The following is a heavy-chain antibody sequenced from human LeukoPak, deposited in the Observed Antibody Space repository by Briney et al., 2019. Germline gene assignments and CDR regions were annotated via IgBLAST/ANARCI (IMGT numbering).Heavy chain of an antibody. CDR1: GFTFRSYW. Sequence: GGSLRLSCAASGFTFRSYWMHWVRQAPGKGLVWVSRINSDGSSTSYADSVKGRFTISRDNAKNTLYLQMNSLRAEDTAVYYCAKDDSSHYGGKLNFDYWGQGTLVTVSS. CDR3: AKDDSSHYGGKLNFDY. V-gene: IGHV3-74*01. J-gene: IGHJ4*02. CDR2: INSDGSST. D-gene: IGHD4-23*01.